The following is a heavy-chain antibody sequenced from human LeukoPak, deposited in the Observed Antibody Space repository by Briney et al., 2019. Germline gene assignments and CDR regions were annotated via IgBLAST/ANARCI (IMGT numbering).Heavy chain of an antibody. J-gene: IGHJ1*01. CDR2: ISGSGGST. V-gene: IGHV3-23*01. CDR1: GFTFSSYA. D-gene: IGHD3-22*01. Sequence: GGSLRLSCAASGFTFSSYAMSWVRQAPGKGLEWVSAISGSGGSTYYADSVKGRFTISRDNSKNTLYLQMNSLRAEDTAAYYCAKDVLNYYDSSGYGYFQHWGQGTLVTVSS. CDR3: AKDVLNYYDSSGYGYFQH.